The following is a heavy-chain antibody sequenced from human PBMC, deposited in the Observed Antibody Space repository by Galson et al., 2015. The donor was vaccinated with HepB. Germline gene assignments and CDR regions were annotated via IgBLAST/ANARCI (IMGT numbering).Heavy chain of an antibody. CDR1: GFVLGDFY. Sequence: SLRLSCAASGFVLGDFYMSWIRQAPGKGLEWISYISSTGSATYYADSVKGRFTISRDNAKKSLYLQMNSLRVEDTAVYYCARDPYSYGWDWVDYWGQGTLVTVSS. V-gene: IGHV3-11*01. CDR3: ARDPYSYGWDWVDY. J-gene: IGHJ4*02. D-gene: IGHD5-18*01. CDR2: ISSTGSAT.